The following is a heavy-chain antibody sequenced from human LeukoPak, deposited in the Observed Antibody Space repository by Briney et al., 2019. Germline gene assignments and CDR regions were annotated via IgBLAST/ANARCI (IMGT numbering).Heavy chain of an antibody. D-gene: IGHD6-19*01. J-gene: IGHJ3*02. Sequence: GGTLRLSCAASGFTCRRYGMSWVRQAPGKGLEWVSAISGSGGSTYYADSVKGRFTISRDNSKNTLYLQMNSLRAEDTAVYYCAKHLHSGWYRDAFDIWGQGTMVTVSS. V-gene: IGHV3-23*01. CDR3: AKHLHSGWYRDAFDI. CDR1: GFTCRRYG. CDR2: ISGSGGST.